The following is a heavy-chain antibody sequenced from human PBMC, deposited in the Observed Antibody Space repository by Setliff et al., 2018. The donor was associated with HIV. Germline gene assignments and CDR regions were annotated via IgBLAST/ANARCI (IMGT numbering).Heavy chain of an antibody. CDR2: INHSGST. CDR3: ARAGYGDYVNFDY. CDR1: GGSFSGYY. D-gene: IGHD4-17*01. Sequence: SETLSLTCAVYGGSFSGYYWSWIRQPPGKGLEWIGEINHSGSTNYNPSLKSRVTISVDTSKSQFSLKLSSVTAADTAVYYCARAGYGDYVNFDYWGQGTLVTVSS. J-gene: IGHJ4*02. V-gene: IGHV4-34*01.